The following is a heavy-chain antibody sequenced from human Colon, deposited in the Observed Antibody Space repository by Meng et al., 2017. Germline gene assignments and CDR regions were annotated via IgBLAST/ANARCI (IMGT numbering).Heavy chain of an antibody. Sequence: QVQLQVSGPGLVKPSGTLSLTCDVSGDSVTNDNWWSWVRQPPGKGLEWIGEIFHAGNTNYNPSLKSRVTMSLDKSKNQFSLKLSSVTAADTAVYYCARGWGYCSSTSCYFLDYWGQGTLVTVSS. CDR2: IFHAGNT. CDR1: GDSVTNDNW. D-gene: IGHD2-2*01. V-gene: IGHV4-4*02. J-gene: IGHJ4*02. CDR3: ARGWGYCSSTSCYFLDY.